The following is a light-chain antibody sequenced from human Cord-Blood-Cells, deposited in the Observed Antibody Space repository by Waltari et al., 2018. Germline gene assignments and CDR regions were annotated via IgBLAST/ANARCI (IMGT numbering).Light chain of an antibody. CDR2: GNS. J-gene: IGLJ1*01. CDR3: QSYDSSLSGYV. V-gene: IGLV1-40*01. CDR1: RSHRGAGND. Sequence: QSVLTQPPSVSGAPGQRVTISCTGTRSHRGAGNDLHWYQQLPGTAPKLLIYGNSNRPSGVPDRFSGSKSGTSASLAITGLHAEDEADYYCQSYDSSLSGYVFGTGTKVTVL.